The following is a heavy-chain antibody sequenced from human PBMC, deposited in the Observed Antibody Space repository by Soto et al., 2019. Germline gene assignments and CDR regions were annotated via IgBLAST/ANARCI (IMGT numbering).Heavy chain of an antibody. V-gene: IGHV4-39*01. D-gene: IGHD3-16*01. CDR1: GGSTNSRSDY. CDR3: ARQPRGPGYGERGLYFDH. J-gene: IGHJ4*02. Sequence: LSLTCTVSGGSTNSRSDYWGWIRQPPGRGLEWIGSVYYSGSTHDNPSLQSRVSISVDTSRNQFSLNLISVTAADTAVYFCARQPRGPGYGERGLYFDHWGQGTLVTVSS. CDR2: VYYSGST.